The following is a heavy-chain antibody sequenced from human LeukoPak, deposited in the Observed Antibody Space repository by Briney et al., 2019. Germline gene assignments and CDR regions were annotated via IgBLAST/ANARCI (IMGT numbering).Heavy chain of an antibody. Sequence: SETLSLTCAVYGGSFSGYYRSWIRQPPGKGLEWIGEINHSGSTNYNPSLKSRVTISVDTSKNQFSLKLSSVTAADTAVYYCARVVTMIADYWGQGTLVTVSS. CDR2: INHSGST. V-gene: IGHV4-34*01. CDR1: GGSFSGYY. CDR3: ARVVTMIADY. D-gene: IGHD3-22*01. J-gene: IGHJ4*02.